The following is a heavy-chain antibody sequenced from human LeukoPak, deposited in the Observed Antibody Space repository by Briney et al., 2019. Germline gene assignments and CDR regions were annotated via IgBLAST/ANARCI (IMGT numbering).Heavy chain of an antibody. Sequence: PSQTLSLTCTVSGGSISSGDYYWSWIRQPPGKGLEWIGEINHSGSTNYNPSLKSRVTISVDTSKNQLSLKLSSVAAADTAVYYCARGLPTTVTTGADDYWGQGTLVTVSS. CDR1: GGSISSGDYY. D-gene: IGHD4-17*01. V-gene: IGHV4-30-4*08. CDR2: INHSGST. CDR3: ARGLPTTVTTGADDY. J-gene: IGHJ4*02.